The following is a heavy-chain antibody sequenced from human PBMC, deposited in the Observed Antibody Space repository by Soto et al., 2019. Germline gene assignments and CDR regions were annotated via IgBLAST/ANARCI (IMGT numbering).Heavy chain of an antibody. CDR2: ISYDGSNK. D-gene: IGHD3-10*01. CDR1: GFTFSSYG. CDR3: AKDQLGFGGYGMDV. J-gene: IGHJ6*02. V-gene: IGHV3-30*18. Sequence: QVQLVESGGGVVQPGRSLRLSCAASGFTFSSYGMHWVRQAPGKGLEWVAVISYDGSNKYYADSVKGRFTISRDNSKNTPYLQMNSLRPEDTAVYYCAKDQLGFGGYGMDVWGQGTTVTVSS.